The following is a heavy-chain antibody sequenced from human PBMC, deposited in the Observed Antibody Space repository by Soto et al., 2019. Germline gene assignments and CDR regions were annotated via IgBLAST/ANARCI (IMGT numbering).Heavy chain of an antibody. CDR3: ARTSQQHSVRWFDP. D-gene: IGHD6-13*01. CDR1: GYSFTSYW. V-gene: IGHV5-10-1*01. CDR2: IDPSDAYT. J-gene: IGHJ5*02. Sequence: EVQLVQSGAEVKKPGESLRISCKGSGYSFTSYWISWVRQMPGKGLEWMGRIDPSDAYTNYRPSSQGHGTISADKSISTAYLQWRSLMASDAAIYYCARTSQQHSVRWFDPWGQGTLVTVSS.